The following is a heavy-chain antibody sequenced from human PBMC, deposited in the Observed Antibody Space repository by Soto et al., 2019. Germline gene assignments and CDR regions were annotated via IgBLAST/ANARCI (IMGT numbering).Heavy chain of an antibody. CDR2: ISAGGDST. Sequence: PGGSLRLSCATSGFTFSSYPMNWVRQAPGKGLEWVSGISAGGDSTYYADSVKGRFTIFRGNSKNSVYLQMNSLRAEDTAVYYCARRVWGQGTLVTVSS. V-gene: IGHV3-23*01. J-gene: IGHJ4*02. CDR3: ARRV. CDR1: GFTFSSYP.